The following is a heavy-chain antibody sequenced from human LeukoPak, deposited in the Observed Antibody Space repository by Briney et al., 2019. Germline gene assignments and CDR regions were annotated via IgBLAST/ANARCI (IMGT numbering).Heavy chain of an antibody. J-gene: IGHJ4*02. V-gene: IGHV3-30*04. CDR3: ARAMVRGVHFDY. D-gene: IGHD3-10*01. CDR2: ISYDGSNK. CDR1: GFTFSCYA. Sequence: GGSLRLSCAASGFTFSCYAMHWVRQAPGKGLEWVAVISYDGSNKYYADSVKGRFTISRDNSKNTLYLQMNSLRAEDTAVYYCARAMVRGVHFDYWGQGTLVTVSS.